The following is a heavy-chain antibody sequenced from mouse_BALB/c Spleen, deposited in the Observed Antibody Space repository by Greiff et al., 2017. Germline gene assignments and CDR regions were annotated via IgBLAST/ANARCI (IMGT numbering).Heavy chain of an antibody. J-gene: IGHJ4*01. D-gene: IGHD1-2*01. V-gene: IGHV3-2*02. Sequence: EVKLLESGPGLVKPSQSLSLTCTVTGYSITSDYAWNWIRQFPGNKLEWMGYISYSGSTSYNPSLKSRISITRDTSKNQFFLQLNSVTTEDTATYYCASYFITTARDYWGQGTSVTVSS. CDR1: GYSITSDYA. CDR3: ASYFITTARDY. CDR2: ISYSGST.